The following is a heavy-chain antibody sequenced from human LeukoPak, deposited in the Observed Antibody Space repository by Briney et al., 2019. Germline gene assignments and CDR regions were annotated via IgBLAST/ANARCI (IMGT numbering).Heavy chain of an antibody. V-gene: IGHV3-11*01. CDR2: ISSSGSTI. Sequence: GGSLRLSCAASGFTFSDYYMSWIRQAPGKGLEWVSYISSSGSTIYYADSVKGRFTISRDNAKNSLYLQMNSLRAEDTAVYYCARDDYDSSYGAFDIWGQGTMVTVSS. CDR1: GFTFSDYY. J-gene: IGHJ3*02. D-gene: IGHD3-22*01. CDR3: ARDDYDSSYGAFDI.